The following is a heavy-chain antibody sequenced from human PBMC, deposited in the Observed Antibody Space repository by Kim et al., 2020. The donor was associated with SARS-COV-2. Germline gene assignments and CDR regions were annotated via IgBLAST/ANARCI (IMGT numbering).Heavy chain of an antibody. CDR1: GFTFSSYG. J-gene: IGHJ6*03. V-gene: IGHV3-33*01. D-gene: IGHD4-4*01. CDR2: IWYDGSNK. CDR3: ARVGVTKGYYYYYYMDV. Sequence: GGSLRLSCAASGFTFSSYGMHWVRQAPGKGLEWVAVIWYDGSNKYYADSVKGRFTISRDNSKNTLYLQMNSLRAEDTAVYYCARVGVTKGYYYYYYMDVWGKGTTVTVSS.